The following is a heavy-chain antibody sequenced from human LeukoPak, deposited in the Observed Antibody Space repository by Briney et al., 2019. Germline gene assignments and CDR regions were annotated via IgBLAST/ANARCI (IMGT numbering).Heavy chain of an antibody. CDR3: ARVQGYCTDGRCLF. CDR1: GYTFTGYY. D-gene: IGHD2-8*01. Sequence: ASVKVSCKASGYTFTGYYMHWVRQAPGQGLEWMGWINPNSGDTKYAQKFNGRVTMTRDTSISTAYMEMSRLRSDDTAVYYCARVQGYCTDGRCLFWGQGTLVTVSS. CDR2: INPNSGDT. J-gene: IGHJ4*02. V-gene: IGHV1-2*02.